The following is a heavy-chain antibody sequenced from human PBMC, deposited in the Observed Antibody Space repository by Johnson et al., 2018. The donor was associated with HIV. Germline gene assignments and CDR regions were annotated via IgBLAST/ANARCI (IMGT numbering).Heavy chain of an antibody. V-gene: IGHV3-20*04. CDR2: LNWNGGST. CDR3: AKDKAVGATHYFAFDI. CDR1: AFTFDDYG. J-gene: IGHJ3*02. Sequence: VLLVESGGGVVRPGGSLRLSCAASAFTFDDYGMSWVRQAPGKGLEWVSGLNWNGGSTYYADSVKGRFTISRDNSKDTLYLQMNSLRAEDTAVYYCAKDKAVGATHYFAFDIWGQGTMVTVSS. D-gene: IGHD1-26*01.